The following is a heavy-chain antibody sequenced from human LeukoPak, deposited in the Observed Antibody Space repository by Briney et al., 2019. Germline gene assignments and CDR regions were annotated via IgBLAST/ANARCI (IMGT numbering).Heavy chain of an antibody. Sequence: ASVKVSCRASGYTFSTYDINWVRQAAGQGPEWMGWMNPNSDKTGYAQKFQGRLNMTRNTSISTAYMELSGLRSEDTAAYYCVRAAQEGRDTLTGSQTGNWFDPWGQGTLVTVSS. CDR1: GYTFSTYD. CDR2: MNPNSDKT. CDR3: VRAAQEGRDTLTGSQTGNWFDP. J-gene: IGHJ5*02. D-gene: IGHD3-9*01. V-gene: IGHV1-8*01.